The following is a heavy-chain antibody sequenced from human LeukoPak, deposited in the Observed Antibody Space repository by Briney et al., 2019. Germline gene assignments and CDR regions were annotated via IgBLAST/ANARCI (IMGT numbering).Heavy chain of an antibody. CDR1: GGSISNYY. CDR2: IYHSGST. Sequence: SETLSLTCTVSGGSISNYYWGWIRQPPGKGLEWIGYIYHSGSTNYNPSLKSRVTISVDTSKNQFSLKLSSVTAADTAVYYCARDQGYYGILTTYVPISYMDVWGKGTTVTVSS. CDR3: ARDQGYYGILTTYVPISYMDV. V-gene: IGHV4-59*01. J-gene: IGHJ6*03. D-gene: IGHD3-9*01.